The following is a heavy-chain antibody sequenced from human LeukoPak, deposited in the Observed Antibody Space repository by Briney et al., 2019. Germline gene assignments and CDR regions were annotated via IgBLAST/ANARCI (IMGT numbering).Heavy chain of an antibody. D-gene: IGHD3-22*01. CDR1: GYTFTSYG. V-gene: IGHV1-18*01. Sequence: PLASVKVSCKASGYTFTSYGISWVRQAPGQGLEWMGWISAYNGNTNYAQKLQGRVTMTTDTSTSTAYMELRSLRSDDTAVYYCARVYYYYDSSGYYAPRYYFDYWGQGTLVTVSS. CDR3: ARVYYYYDSSGYYAPRYYFDY. CDR2: ISAYNGNT. J-gene: IGHJ4*02.